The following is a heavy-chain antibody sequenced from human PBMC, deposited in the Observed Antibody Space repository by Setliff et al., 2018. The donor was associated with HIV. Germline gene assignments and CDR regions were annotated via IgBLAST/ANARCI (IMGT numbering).Heavy chain of an antibody. Sequence: ASVKVSCKVSGGTFTRNCISWVRQAPGQGLEWMGGIDPNSGDTNYEQKFQGRVSMTRDTSISTVYMELSSLRSDDTAVYYCARVGPESLPYTWDDEADTFDIWGQGTMVTVSS. V-gene: IGHV1-2*02. CDR1: GGTFTRNC. J-gene: IGHJ3*02. CDR2: IDPNSGDT. D-gene: IGHD1-1*01. CDR3: ARVGPESLPYTWDDEADTFDI.